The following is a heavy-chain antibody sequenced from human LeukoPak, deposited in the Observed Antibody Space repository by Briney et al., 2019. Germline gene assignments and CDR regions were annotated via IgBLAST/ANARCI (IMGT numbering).Heavy chain of an antibody. CDR2: ISSSGGST. Sequence: GGSLRLSCAASGFTFSSYSMNWVRQAPGKGLEWVSAISSSGGSTYYADSAKGRFTISRDNSKNTLYLQMNSLRAEDTAVYYCAKQLAVAGPYFDYWGQGTLVTVSS. CDR1: GFTFSSYS. D-gene: IGHD6-19*01. V-gene: IGHV3-23*01. J-gene: IGHJ4*02. CDR3: AKQLAVAGPYFDY.